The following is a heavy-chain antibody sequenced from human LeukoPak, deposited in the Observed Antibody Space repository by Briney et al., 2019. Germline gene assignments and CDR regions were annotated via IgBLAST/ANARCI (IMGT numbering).Heavy chain of an antibody. CDR1: GFTFSNYW. CDR3: ALPLRDGNFYFDY. J-gene: IGHJ4*02. D-gene: IGHD4-23*01. CDR2: INRDGRST. V-gene: IGHV3-74*01. Sequence: GGSLRLSCAASGFTFSNYWMHWVRQAPGKGLVWVSRINRDGRSTNYADSVKGRFTISRDNAKNTVFLQMNSLRAEDTAVYYCALPLRDGNFYFDYWGQGTLVTVSS.